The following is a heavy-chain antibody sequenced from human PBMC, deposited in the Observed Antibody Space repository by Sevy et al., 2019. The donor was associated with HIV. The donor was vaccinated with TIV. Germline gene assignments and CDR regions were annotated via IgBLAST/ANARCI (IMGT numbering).Heavy chain of an antibody. CDR3: ARSYSSGWYYFDY. V-gene: IGHV3-30-3*01. CDR1: GFTFSSYA. Sequence: GGSLRLSCAASGFTFSSYAMHWVRQAPGKGLEWVTVISYDGSNKYYADSVKGRFTISRDNSKNTLYLQMNSLRAEDTAVYYCARSYSSGWYYFDYWGQGTLVTVSS. D-gene: IGHD6-19*01. CDR2: ISYDGSNK. J-gene: IGHJ4*02.